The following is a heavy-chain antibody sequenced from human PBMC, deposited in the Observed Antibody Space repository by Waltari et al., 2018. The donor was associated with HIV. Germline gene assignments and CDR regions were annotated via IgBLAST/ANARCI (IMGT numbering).Heavy chain of an antibody. D-gene: IGHD2-15*01. V-gene: IGHV3-30*01. CDR3: AREVVPYYFDY. J-gene: IGHJ4*02. CDR1: RFPFSSFA. CDR2: ISYVGSNK. Sequence: QVQLVESGGGVVQPGRSLRPSWAASRFPFSSFAVHWVRQAPGKGLEWVAVISYVGSNKYYADSVRGRFTISRDNSKNTLYLQMNSLRAEDTAVYYCAREVVPYYFDYWGQGTLVTVSS.